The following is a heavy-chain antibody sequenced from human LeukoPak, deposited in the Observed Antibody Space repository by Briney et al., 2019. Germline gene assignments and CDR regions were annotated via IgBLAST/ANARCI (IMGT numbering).Heavy chain of an antibody. V-gene: IGHV3-23*01. CDR3: AKGVWRAFDI. Sequence: PGGSLRLSCAASGFTFSSNAMSWVRQAPGKGLEWVSAISGSGDSTYYADSVKGRFTISRDNSKNTLYLQMSSLRAEDTAVYYCAKGVWRAFDIWGQGTMVTVSS. CDR1: GFTFSSNA. CDR2: ISGSGDST. J-gene: IGHJ3*02.